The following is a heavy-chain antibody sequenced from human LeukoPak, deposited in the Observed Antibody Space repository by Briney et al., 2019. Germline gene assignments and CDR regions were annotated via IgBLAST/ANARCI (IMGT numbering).Heavy chain of an antibody. Sequence: SETLSLTCTVSGGSISSYYWSWIRQPAGKGLEWIGRIYTSGSTNYNPSLKSRVTMSVDTSKNQFSLKLSSVTAADTAVYYCARDYGGSSSRYYYYMDVWGKGTTVTVSS. CDR3: ARDYGGSSSRYYYYMDV. J-gene: IGHJ6*03. D-gene: IGHD6-6*01. V-gene: IGHV4-4*07. CDR2: IYTSGST. CDR1: GGSISSYY.